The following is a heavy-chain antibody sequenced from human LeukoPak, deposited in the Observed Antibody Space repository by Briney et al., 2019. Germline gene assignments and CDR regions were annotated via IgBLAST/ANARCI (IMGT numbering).Heavy chain of an antibody. CDR3: ARDEYNWNVDAFDI. D-gene: IGHD1-20*01. Sequence: GGSLRPSCAASGFTFSSYEMNWVHQAPGKGLEWISYISSSGSTIYYADSVKGRFTISRDNAKNSLYLQMNSLRAEDTAVYYRARDEYNWNVDAFDIWGQGTVVTVSS. CDR2: ISSSGSTI. V-gene: IGHV3-48*03. CDR1: GFTFSSYE. J-gene: IGHJ3*02.